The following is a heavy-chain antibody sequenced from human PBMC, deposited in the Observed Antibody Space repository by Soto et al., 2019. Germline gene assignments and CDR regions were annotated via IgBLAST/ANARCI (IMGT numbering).Heavy chain of an antibody. D-gene: IGHD6-25*01. Sequence: ASVKVSCKASGYTFTSYYMHWVRQAPGQGLEWMGIINPSGGSTSYARKFQGRVTMTRDTSTSTVYMELSSLRSEDTAVYYCARDVAAQNWFDPWGQGTLVTVSS. J-gene: IGHJ5*02. CDR2: INPSGGST. V-gene: IGHV1-46*03. CDR3: ARDVAAQNWFDP. CDR1: GYTFTSYY.